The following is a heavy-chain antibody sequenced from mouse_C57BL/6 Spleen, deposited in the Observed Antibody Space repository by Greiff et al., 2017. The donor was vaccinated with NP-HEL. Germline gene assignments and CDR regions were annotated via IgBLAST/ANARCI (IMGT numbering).Heavy chain of an antibody. CDR2: IWSGGST. Sequence: QVQLKESGPGLVQPSQSLSITCTVSGFSLTSYGVHWVRQSPGKGLEWLGVIWSGGSTDYNAAFISRLSISKDNSKSQVFFKMNSLQADDTAIYYCARPVRRYWYFDVWGTGTTVTVSS. J-gene: IGHJ1*03. CDR1: GFSLTSYG. CDR3: ARPVRRYWYFDV. V-gene: IGHV2-2*01.